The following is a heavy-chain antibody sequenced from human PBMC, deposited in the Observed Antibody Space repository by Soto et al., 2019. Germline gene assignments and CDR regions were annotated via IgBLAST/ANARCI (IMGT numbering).Heavy chain of an antibody. Sequence: GGSLRLSCTASGFIVSDTYVNWVRQAPGKGLEWVSVISNRGDTHYADSVRGRFSLFRDISDNTLHLQMNNLRVEDTAVYYCAREPRYCRGGSCSITGDAYDIWGQGTMVTVSS. D-gene: IGHD2-15*01. J-gene: IGHJ3*02. CDR2: ISNRGDT. CDR1: GFIVSDTY. CDR3: AREPRYCRGGSCSITGDAYDI. V-gene: IGHV3-66*01.